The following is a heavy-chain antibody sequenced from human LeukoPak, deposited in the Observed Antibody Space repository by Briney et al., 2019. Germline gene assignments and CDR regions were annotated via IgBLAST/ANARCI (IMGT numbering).Heavy chain of an antibody. J-gene: IGHJ4*02. CDR2: ISGSGGST. CDR1: GFTFSSYA. Sequence: GGSLRLSCSASGFTFSSYAMHWVRQAPEKGLEWVSAISGSGGSTYYAGSVKGRFTVSRDNSKNTLYLQMNSLRAEDTAVYYCAKDEEDKVTPDLRYWGQGTLVTVSS. CDR3: AKDEEDKVTPDLRY. V-gene: IGHV3-23*01. D-gene: IGHD4-23*01.